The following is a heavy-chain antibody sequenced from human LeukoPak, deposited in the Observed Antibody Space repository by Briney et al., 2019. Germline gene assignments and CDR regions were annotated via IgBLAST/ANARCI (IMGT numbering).Heavy chain of an antibody. J-gene: IGHJ4*02. V-gene: IGHV1-18*01. Sequence: ASVKVSCKASGYTFTSYGISWVRQAPGQGLEWRGWISAYNGKTNYAQKRQGRVTMTTDTSTSTAYMELRSLRSDDTAVYYCARVGLRFLEWLLYTNYYFDYWGQGTLVTVSS. D-gene: IGHD3-3*01. CDR3: ARVGLRFLEWLLYTNYYFDY. CDR2: ISAYNGKT. CDR1: GYTFTSYG.